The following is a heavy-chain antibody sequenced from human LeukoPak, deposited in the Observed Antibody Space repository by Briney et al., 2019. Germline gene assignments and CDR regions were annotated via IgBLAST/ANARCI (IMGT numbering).Heavy chain of an antibody. CDR3: ASLVYYYDSGSYSPR. J-gene: IGHJ4*02. Sequence: GGSLRLSCAASGFTFSNYAMTWVRQAPGKGLEWVSYISSSGSTIYYADSVKGRFTISRDNAKNSLYLQMNALRAEDTAIYYCASLVYYYDSGSYSPRWGQGTLVTVSS. CDR2: ISSSGSTI. D-gene: IGHD3-10*01. V-gene: IGHV3-48*04. CDR1: GFTFSNYA.